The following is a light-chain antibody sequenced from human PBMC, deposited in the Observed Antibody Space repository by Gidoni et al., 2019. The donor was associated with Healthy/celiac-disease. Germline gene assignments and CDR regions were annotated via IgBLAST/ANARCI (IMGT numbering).Light chain of an antibody. J-gene: IGKJ3*01. CDR1: QGISSY. Sequence: AIRMTQSPSSFPASTGDRVTITCRASQGISSYLAWYQQKPGKAPKLLIYAASTLQSGVPSRFSGSGSGTDFTLTISCLQSEDFATYYCQQNYSYPLTFGPGTKVDIK. CDR3: QQNYSYPLT. V-gene: IGKV1-8*01. CDR2: AAS.